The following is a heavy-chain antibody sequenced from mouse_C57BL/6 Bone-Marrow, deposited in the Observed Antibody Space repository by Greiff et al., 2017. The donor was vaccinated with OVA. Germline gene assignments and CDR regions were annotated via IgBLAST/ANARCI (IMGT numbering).Heavy chain of an antibody. CDR2: IWWDDAK. D-gene: IGHD2-5*01. J-gene: IGHJ3*01. CDR3: ARGYYSNSSWFAY. Sequence: QVTLKECGPGILQPSQSLSLTCSFSGFSLSTFGMGVGWIRQPPGKGLEWLAHIWWDDAKYYNPALKSRLTISKDTSKNQVFLKIANVDTADTATYYCARGYYSNSSWFAYWGQGTLVTVSA. V-gene: IGHV8-8*01. CDR1: GFSLSTFGMG.